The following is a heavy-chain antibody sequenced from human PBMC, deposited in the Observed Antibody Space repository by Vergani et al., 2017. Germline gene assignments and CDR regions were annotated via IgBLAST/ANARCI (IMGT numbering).Heavy chain of an antibody. Sequence: QVQLVESGGGVVQPGRSLRLSCAASGFTFSSYAMHWVRQAPGKGLEWVAVISYDGSNKYYADSVKGRFTIPRDNSKNTLYLQMNSLRADETAVYYCAIESTPTPIFGVVIPNWFDPWGQGTLVTVSS. V-gene: IGHV3-30-3*01. D-gene: IGHD3-3*01. J-gene: IGHJ5*02. CDR3: AIESTPTPIFGVVIPNWFDP. CDR2: ISYDGSNK. CDR1: GFTFSSYA.